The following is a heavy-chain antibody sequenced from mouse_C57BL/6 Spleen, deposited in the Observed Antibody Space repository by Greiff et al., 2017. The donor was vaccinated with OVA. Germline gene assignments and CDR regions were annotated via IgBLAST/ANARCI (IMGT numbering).Heavy chain of an antibody. J-gene: IGHJ1*03. D-gene: IGHD2-1*01. V-gene: IGHV1-85*01. Sequence: QVHVKQSGPELVKPGASVKLSCKASGYTFTSYDINWVKQRPGQGLEWIGWIYPRDGSTKYNEKFKGKATLTVEKSSSTAYMELHSLTSEDSAVYFFAPTGYGNCLGYFEVWGTRTTVTGSS. CDR3: APTGYGNCLGYFEV. CDR1: GYTFTSYD. CDR2: IYPRDGST.